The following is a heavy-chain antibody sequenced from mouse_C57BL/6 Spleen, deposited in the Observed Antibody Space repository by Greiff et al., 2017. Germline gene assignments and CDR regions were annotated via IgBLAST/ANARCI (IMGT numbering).Heavy chain of an antibody. J-gene: IGHJ2*01. V-gene: IGHV2-2*01. CDR3: AREGDGYLRYYFDY. D-gene: IGHD2-3*01. Sequence: VQLQQSGPGLVQPSQSLSITCTVSGFSLTSYGVHWVRQSPGKGLEWLGVIWSGGSTDYNSAFISRLSISKDNSKSQVFCKMNSLQADDTAIYXCAREGDGYLRYYFDYWGQGTTLTVSS. CDR1: GFSLTSYG. CDR2: IWSGGST.